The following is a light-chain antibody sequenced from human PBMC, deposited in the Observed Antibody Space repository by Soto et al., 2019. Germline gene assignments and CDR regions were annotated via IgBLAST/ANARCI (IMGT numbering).Light chain of an antibody. CDR2: RNN. CDR1: SSNIGSNY. J-gene: IGLJ1*01. CDR3: AAWDDSLSGRGV. Sequence: QSVLTQPPSASGTPGQRVTISCSGSSSNIGSNYVYWYQQLPGTAPKLLIYRNNQRPSGVPDRFSGSKSGTSASLAISGLRSEDEADYYCAAWDDSLSGRGVFGTGTKDRP. V-gene: IGLV1-47*01.